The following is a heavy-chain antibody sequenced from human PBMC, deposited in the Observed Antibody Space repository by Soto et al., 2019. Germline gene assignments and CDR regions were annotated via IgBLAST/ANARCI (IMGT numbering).Heavy chain of an antibody. Sequence: SVKVSCKASGGTFSSYAISWVRQAPGQGLEWMGGIIPIFGTANYAQKFQGRVTITADESTSTAYMELSSLRFEDTAVYYCARDLVAAAGELDYWGQGTLVTVSS. CDR1: GGTFSSYA. CDR3: ARDLVAAAGELDY. CDR2: IIPIFGTA. J-gene: IGHJ4*02. V-gene: IGHV1-69*13. D-gene: IGHD6-13*01.